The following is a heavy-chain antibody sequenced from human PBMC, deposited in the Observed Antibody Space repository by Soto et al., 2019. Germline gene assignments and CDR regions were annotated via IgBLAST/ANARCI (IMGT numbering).Heavy chain of an antibody. J-gene: IGHJ4*02. CDR1: GGSISSSSYY. V-gene: IGHV4-39*01. D-gene: IGHD3-3*01. CDR3: ARIYTVPYYDFWSGQLAPGSQFWDY. CDR2: IYYSGST. Sequence: QLQLQESGPGLVKPSETLSLTCTVSGGSISSSSYYWGWIRQPPGKGLEWIGSIYYSGSTYYNPSLKSRVTISVDTSKNQFSLKLSSVTAADTAVYYCARIYTVPYYDFWSGQLAPGSQFWDYWGQGTLVTVSS.